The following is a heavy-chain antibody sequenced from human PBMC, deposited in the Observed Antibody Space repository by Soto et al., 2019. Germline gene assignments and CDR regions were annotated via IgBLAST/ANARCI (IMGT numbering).Heavy chain of an antibody. V-gene: IGHV3-33*01. J-gene: IGHJ6*02. Sequence: PVGSLRLSWAASGFTFSSYGMHWVRQAPGKGLEWVAVIWYDGSNKYYADSVKGRFTISRDNSKNTLYLQMNSLRAEDTAVYYCARALYDSSGYYYVYYYGMDVWGQGTTVTVSS. CDR1: GFTFSSYG. CDR2: IWYDGSNK. CDR3: ARALYDSSGYYYVYYYGMDV. D-gene: IGHD3-22*01.